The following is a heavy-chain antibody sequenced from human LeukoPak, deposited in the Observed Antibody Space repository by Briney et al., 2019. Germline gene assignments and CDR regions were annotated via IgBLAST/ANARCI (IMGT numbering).Heavy chain of an antibody. Sequence: GGSLRLSCAASGFTFNIYAMSWVRQAPGKGLEWVSSITSSGATTYYADSVKGRFTISRDNSRNTLYLQMNSLRADDTALYYCAKDRPNYYDASGHYYKTKSDSWGQGTLVTVSS. V-gene: IGHV3-23*01. CDR1: GFTFNIYA. CDR3: AKDRPNYYDASGHYYKTKSDS. J-gene: IGHJ4*02. D-gene: IGHD3-22*01. CDR2: ITSSGATT.